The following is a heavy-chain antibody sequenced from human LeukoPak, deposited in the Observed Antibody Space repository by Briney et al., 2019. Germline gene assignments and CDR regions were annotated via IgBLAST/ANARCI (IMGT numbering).Heavy chain of an antibody. CDR2: IHSGGTT. J-gene: IGHJ4*02. CDR3: ARSWDERLNFDY. CDR1: GFTVSARY. Sequence: GGSLRLSCAASGFTVSARYMNWVRQAPGKGLEWLSVIHSGGTTDYTDSVRGRFTISRDNSKNILYLQMNILTTEDTAVYYCARSWDERLNFDYGGQGTLVTVSS. D-gene: IGHD1-1*01. V-gene: IGHV3-66*02.